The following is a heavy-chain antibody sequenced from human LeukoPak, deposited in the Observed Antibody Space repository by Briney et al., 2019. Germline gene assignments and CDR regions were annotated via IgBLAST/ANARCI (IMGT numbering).Heavy chain of an antibody. CDR3: ARAVGYSSSSGAFDP. CDR2: ISWNSGSI. CDR1: GFTFDDYA. V-gene: IGHV3-9*01. D-gene: IGHD6-6*01. J-gene: IGHJ5*02. Sequence: GGSLRLSCAASGFTFDDYAMHWVRQAPGKGLEWVSGISWNSGSIGYADSVKGRFTISRDNAKNTLYLQMNSLRAEDTAVYYCARAVGYSSSSGAFDPWGQGTLVTVSS.